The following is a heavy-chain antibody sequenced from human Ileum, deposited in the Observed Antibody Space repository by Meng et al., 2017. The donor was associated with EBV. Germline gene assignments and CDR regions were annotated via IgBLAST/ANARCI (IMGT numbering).Heavy chain of an antibody. CDR3: ARVGQWLPIDY. V-gene: IGHV4-4*02. J-gene: IGHJ4*02. D-gene: IGHD6-19*01. Sequence: QVQLHGAGPGLLMPSATLSLTCAVSGGSISSDNWWSWVRQPPGKGLEWIGQIHHSGSTNSNPSLQSRVTISVDKSKNQFSLNLSSVTAADTAVYYCARVGQWLPIDYWGQGTLVTVSS. CDR1: GGSISSDNW. CDR2: IHHSGST.